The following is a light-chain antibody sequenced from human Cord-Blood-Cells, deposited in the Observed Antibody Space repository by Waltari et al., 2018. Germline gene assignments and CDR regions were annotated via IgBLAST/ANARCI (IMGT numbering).Light chain of an antibody. Sequence: QSVLTQPPSASGTPGQRVTIPCSGSSSNIGSNTVNWYQQLPGTAPKLLIYSNNQRPSGVPDRFSGSKSGTSASLAISGLQSEDEADYYCAAWDDSLNAAVFGGGTQLTVL. V-gene: IGLV1-44*01. CDR2: SNN. CDR1: SSNIGSNT. CDR3: AAWDDSLNAAV. J-gene: IGLJ7*01.